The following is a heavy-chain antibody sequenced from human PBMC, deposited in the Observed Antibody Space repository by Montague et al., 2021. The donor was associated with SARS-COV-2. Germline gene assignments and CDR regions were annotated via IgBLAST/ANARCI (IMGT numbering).Heavy chain of an antibody. CDR2: INHSGSA. J-gene: IGHJ6*02. Sequence: SETLSLTCAVYGASFSGYYWSWMLRPPGKGLEWIGEINHSGSANYNPSLKSRVTISVDTSKNQFSLKLSSVTAADTAVYYCARRGYSYYYYGMDVWGQGTTVTVSS. CDR1: GASFSGYY. CDR3: ARRGYSYYYYGMDV. V-gene: IGHV4-34*01. D-gene: IGHD5-24*01.